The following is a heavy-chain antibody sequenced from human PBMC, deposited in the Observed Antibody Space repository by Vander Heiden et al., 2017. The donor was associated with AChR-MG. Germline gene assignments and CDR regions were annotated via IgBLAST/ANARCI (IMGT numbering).Heavy chain of an antibody. J-gene: IGHJ6*02. D-gene: IGHD1-26*01. CDR3: ATPKPIVGAMSYYYYGMDV. Sequence: QVQLVQSGAEVKKPGASVKVSCKASGYTFTSYGISWVRQAPGQGLEWMGWISAYNGNTNYAQKLQGRVTMTTDTSTSTAYMELRSLRSDDTAVYYCATPKPIVGAMSYYYYGMDVWGQGTTVTVSS. V-gene: IGHV1-18*01. CDR1: GYTFTSYG. CDR2: ISAYNGNT.